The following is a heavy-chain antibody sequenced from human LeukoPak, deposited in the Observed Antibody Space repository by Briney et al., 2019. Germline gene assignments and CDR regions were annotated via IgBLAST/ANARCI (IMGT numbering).Heavy chain of an antibody. CDR1: GGSFSGYY. V-gene: IGHV4-34*01. D-gene: IGHD2-2*02. J-gene: IGHJ6*02. Sequence: SETLSLTCAVYGGSFSGYYWSWIRQPPGKGLEWIGEINHSGSTNYNPSLKSRVTISVDTSKNQFSLKLSSVTAADTAVYYCARGARCSSTSCYTVVYYYYGMDAWGQGTTVTVSS. CDR2: INHSGST. CDR3: ARGARCSSTSCYTVVYYYYGMDA.